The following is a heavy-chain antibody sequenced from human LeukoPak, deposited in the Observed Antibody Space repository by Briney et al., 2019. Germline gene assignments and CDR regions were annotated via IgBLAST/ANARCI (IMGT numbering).Heavy chain of an antibody. V-gene: IGHV3-74*01. CDR1: GFTFSTYW. J-gene: IGHJ4*02. CDR2: INPDGSRT. Sequence: GGSLRLSCAASGFTFSTYWVHWVRQAPGKGLVWVSRINPDGSRTDYADSVKGRFTISRDNAKNTLYLLMNSLRAEDTAVYYCATAMAEGYWGQGTLVTVSS. CDR3: ATAMAEGY. D-gene: IGHD3-10*01.